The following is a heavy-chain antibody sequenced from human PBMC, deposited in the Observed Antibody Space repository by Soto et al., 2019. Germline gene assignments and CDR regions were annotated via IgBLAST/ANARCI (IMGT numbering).Heavy chain of an antibody. V-gene: IGHV4-59*02. CDR2: IYHGGRT. D-gene: IGHD2-8*01. J-gene: IGHJ4*02. CDR1: GDSVTNYF. CDR3: ARDPGYCTNGVCPIFDF. Sequence: SETLSLTCTVSGDSVTNYFWSWMRQPPGKGLEWIGHIYHGGRTNYSPSLRSRVTMSLDSAKNQFSLNLSSVTAADTAVYVCARDPGYCTNGVCPIFDFWGQGLLVT.